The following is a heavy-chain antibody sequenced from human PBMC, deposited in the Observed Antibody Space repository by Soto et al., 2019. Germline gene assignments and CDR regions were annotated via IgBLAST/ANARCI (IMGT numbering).Heavy chain of an antibody. D-gene: IGHD1-26*01. V-gene: IGHV3-30*03. J-gene: IGHJ4*02. Sequence: QVQLVESGGGLGPPGRSRRLSCAVSGFTFSYNAMHWVRRAPGEGLAWVALISSDGSVANYADSVKGRFTISRDNSRHTLYLQMNNLRSEDTAIYYCVRDNGSPGSPFDSWGQGTLVTVSS. CDR3: VRDNGSPGSPFDS. CDR2: ISSDGSVA. CDR1: GFTFSYNA.